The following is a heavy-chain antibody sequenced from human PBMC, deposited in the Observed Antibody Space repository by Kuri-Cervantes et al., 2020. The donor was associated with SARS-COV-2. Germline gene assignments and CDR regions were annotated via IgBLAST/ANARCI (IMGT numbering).Heavy chain of an antibody. CDR1: GFTFSSYA. J-gene: IGHJ5*02. CDR3: ARDISRELPPSVGFDP. V-gene: IGHV3-30-3*01. Sequence: GESLKISCAASGFTFSSYAMHWVRQAPGKGLEWVAVISYDGSNKYYADSVKGRFTISRDNSKNTLYLQVNSLRAEDTAVYYCARDISRELPPSVGFDPWGQGTLVTVSS. CDR2: ISYDGSNK. D-gene: IGHD1-26*01.